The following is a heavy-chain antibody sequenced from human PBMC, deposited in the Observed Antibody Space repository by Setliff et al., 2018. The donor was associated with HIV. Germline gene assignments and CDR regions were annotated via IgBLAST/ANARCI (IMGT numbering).Heavy chain of an antibody. D-gene: IGHD2-8*01. CDR3: ARDSANGKTANLNYLDV. CDR1: GDSISSGSDY. J-gene: IGHJ6*03. CDR2: IYYTGTT. V-gene: IGHV4-31*03. Sequence: SETLSLTCTVSGDSISSGSDYWSWIRQHPWKGREWIGYIYYTGTTYFNPSLKNRLSISVDTSKNQFSLRLNSVTAADTAVYYCARDSANGKTANLNYLDVWGKGTTVTVSS.